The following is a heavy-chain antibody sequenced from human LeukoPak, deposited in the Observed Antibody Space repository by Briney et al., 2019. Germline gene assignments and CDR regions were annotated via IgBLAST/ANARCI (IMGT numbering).Heavy chain of an antibody. CDR2: INPNSGGT. Sequence: RASVKVPCKASGYTFTDYYMHWVRQAPGQGLEWMGWINPNSGGTNYAQKFQGRVTMTRDTSISTAYMELSRLRSDDTAVYYCARDRGWLLNWFDPWGQGTLVTVSS. J-gene: IGHJ5*02. CDR1: GYTFTDYY. CDR3: ARDRGWLLNWFDP. D-gene: IGHD5-24*01. V-gene: IGHV1-2*02.